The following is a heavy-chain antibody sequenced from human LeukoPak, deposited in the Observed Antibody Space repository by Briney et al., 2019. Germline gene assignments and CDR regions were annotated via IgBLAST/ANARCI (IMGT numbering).Heavy chain of an antibody. Sequence: AASVKVSCKASGYTFTSYGISWVRQAPGQGLEWMGWISAYNGNTNYAQKLQGRVTMTTDTSTSTAYMGLSSLRSEDTAVYYCARAHSLFGFDPWGQGTLVTVSS. CDR1: GYTFTSYG. J-gene: IGHJ5*02. CDR2: ISAYNGNT. CDR3: ARAHSLFGFDP. V-gene: IGHV1-18*01. D-gene: IGHD3-10*02.